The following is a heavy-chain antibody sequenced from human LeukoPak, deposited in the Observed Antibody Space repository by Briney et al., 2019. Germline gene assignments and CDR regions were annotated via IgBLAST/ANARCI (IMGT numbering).Heavy chain of an antibody. J-gene: IGHJ4*02. CDR2: ISYDGINI. CDR3: ARGRNIVATSGYFDY. V-gene: IGHV3-30-3*01. D-gene: IGHD5-12*01. CDR1: GFTFSSYA. Sequence: GGSLRLSCAASGFTFSSYAMHWVRQAPGKGPEWVATISYDGINIYYADSVKGRFTISRDNSKNTLYLQMNSLRAEDTAVYYCARGRNIVATSGYFDYWGQGTLVTVSS.